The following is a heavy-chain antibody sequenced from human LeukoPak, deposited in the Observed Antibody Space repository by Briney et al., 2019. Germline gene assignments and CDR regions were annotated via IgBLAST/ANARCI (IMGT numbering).Heavy chain of an antibody. CDR1: GGSFSGYY. Sequence: PSETLSLTCAVYGGSFSGYYWSWIRQPPGKGLEWIGEINHSGSTNYNPSLKSRVTISVDTSKNQFSLKLSSVTAADTAVYYCASQGYPAALFDYWGQGTLVTVSS. J-gene: IGHJ4*02. CDR3: ASQGYPAALFDY. V-gene: IGHV4-34*01. CDR2: INHSGST. D-gene: IGHD5-18*01.